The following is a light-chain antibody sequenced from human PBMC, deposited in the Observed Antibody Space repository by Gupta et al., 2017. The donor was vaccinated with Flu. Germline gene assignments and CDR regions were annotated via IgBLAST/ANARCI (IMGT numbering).Light chain of an antibody. J-gene: IGKJ2*01. Sequence: EIVMTQSPATLSVSPGERATLSCRASQNVRSNVAWYQQKPGQAPRLLIYGASTRATGLPARFSGSGSGTEFTLTISSLQSEDFAVYYCQQYNNWPPYTFGQGTKLEIK. CDR1: QNVRSN. CDR2: GAS. V-gene: IGKV3-15*01. CDR3: QQYNNWPPYT.